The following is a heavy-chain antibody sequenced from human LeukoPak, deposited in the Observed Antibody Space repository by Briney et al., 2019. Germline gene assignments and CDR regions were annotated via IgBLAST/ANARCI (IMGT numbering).Heavy chain of an antibody. J-gene: IGHJ6*02. Sequence: GESLKISCKGSGYKFSNYWIGWVRQMPGKGLEWIGIIYTGDSDTRYSPSFQGQVTISADESTAYLQWGSLKASDTAMYYCARQDYSYNTMDVWGQGTTVTVSS. V-gene: IGHV5-51*01. CDR1: GYKFSNYW. CDR3: ARQDYSYNTMDV. CDR2: IYTGDSDT.